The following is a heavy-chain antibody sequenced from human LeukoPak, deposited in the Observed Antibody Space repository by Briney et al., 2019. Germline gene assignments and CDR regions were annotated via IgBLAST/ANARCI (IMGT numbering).Heavy chain of an antibody. CDR1: GFTFSSYS. J-gene: IGHJ4*02. Sequence: GGSLRLSCAASGFTFSSYSMNWVRQAPGKGLEWVSSISSSSSYIYYADSVKGRFTISRDNSKNTLHLQMHSLRVEDTAVYYCASKLLPAAEQGLAYWGQGTLVTVSS. V-gene: IGHV3-21*04. CDR3: ASKLLPAAEQGLAY. CDR2: ISSSSSYI. D-gene: IGHD2-2*01.